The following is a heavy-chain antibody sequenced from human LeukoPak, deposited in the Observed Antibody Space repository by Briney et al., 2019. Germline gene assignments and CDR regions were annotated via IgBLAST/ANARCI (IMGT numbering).Heavy chain of an antibody. CDR2: IYPGDSDT. V-gene: IGHV5-51*01. Sequence: GESLKISCKGSGYSFTNYWIGWVRQMPGKGLEWMGIIYPGDSDTRYSPSFQGQVTISADKSISTAYLQWSSLKASDTAMYYCARRYCSSTTCDPYFEHWGQAPWSPSPQ. CDR3: ARRYCSSTTCDPYFEH. D-gene: IGHD2-2*01. CDR1: GYSFTNYW. J-gene: IGHJ1*01.